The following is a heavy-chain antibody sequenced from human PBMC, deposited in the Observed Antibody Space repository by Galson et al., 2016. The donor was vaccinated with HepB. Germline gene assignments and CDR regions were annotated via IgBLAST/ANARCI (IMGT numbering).Heavy chain of an antibody. V-gene: IGHV3-30*18. D-gene: IGHD5-12*01. Sequence: SLRLSCAASGFTFIDFGMHWVRQAPGKGPEWVAVISYDGSLKYYADSVKGRFTISRDNSKNTLYLEVSSLRDEETAVYYCAKIGRSEFVDLVGLDNLDYWGQGTLVTVSS. J-gene: IGHJ4*02. CDR2: ISYDGSLK. CDR1: GFTFIDFG. CDR3: AKIGRSEFVDLVGLDNLDY.